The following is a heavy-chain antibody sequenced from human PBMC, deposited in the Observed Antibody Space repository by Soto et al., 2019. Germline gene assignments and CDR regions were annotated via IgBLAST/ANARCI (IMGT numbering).Heavy chain of an antibody. D-gene: IGHD5-18*01. CDR3: VKDGPTAMVFGYYFDY. J-gene: IGHJ4*02. Sequence: EVQLVESGGGLVQPGGSLRLSCSASGFTFSSYAMHWVRQAPGKGLEYVSAISSNGGSTYYADSVKGRFTISRDNSKNTLYLQMSSLRADDTAVYYCVKDGPTAMVFGYYFDYWGQGTLVTVSS. CDR1: GFTFSSYA. CDR2: ISSNGGST. V-gene: IGHV3-64D*08.